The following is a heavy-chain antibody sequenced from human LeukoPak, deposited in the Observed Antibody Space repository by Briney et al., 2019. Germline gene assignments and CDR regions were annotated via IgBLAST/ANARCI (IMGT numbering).Heavy chain of an antibody. Sequence: GGSLRLSCAASGFTFSSYSMNWVRQAPGKGLEWDSYISSSSSTIYYADSVKGRSTISRDNAKNTLYLQMNSLRAEDTAVYFCATFTPLRAFDFWGQGTLVTVSS. D-gene: IGHD3-16*01. J-gene: IGHJ4*02. CDR1: GFTFSSYS. CDR3: ATFTPLRAFDF. CDR2: ISSSSSTI. V-gene: IGHV3-48*01.